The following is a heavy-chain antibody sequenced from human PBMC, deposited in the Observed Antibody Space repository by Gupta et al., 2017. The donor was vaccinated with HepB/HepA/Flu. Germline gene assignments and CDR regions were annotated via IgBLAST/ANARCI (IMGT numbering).Heavy chain of an antibody. Sequence: EVPLLQSGGGLAQPGGSLSVSCAASGFTFSHYGISWVRQAPGKGRERVSGITGSGGATYYADSVKGRFTISRDNSKNTLYLQMSSLRAEDTATYYCAKLSSGWSFDYWGQGTLVTVSS. CDR2: ITGSGGAT. J-gene: IGHJ4*02. D-gene: IGHD6-19*01. CDR3: AKLSSGWSFDY. CDR1: GFTFSHYG. V-gene: IGHV3-23*01.